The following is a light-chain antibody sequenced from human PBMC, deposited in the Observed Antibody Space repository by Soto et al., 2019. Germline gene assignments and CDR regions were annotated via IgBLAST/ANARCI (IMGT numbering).Light chain of an antibody. Sequence: DIRMTQSPSTLSASVGGRVTITCRASQSISMFLAWYQQKPGKAPKLLIYAASTLQFGVPSRFSGSGSGTDFTLTISSLQPEDFATYYCQQSYRSPTFGQGTKVDI. J-gene: IGKJ1*01. CDR1: QSISMF. CDR2: AAS. V-gene: IGKV1-39*01. CDR3: QQSYRSPT.